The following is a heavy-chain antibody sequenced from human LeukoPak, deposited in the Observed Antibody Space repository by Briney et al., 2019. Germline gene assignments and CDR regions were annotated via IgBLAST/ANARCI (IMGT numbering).Heavy chain of an antibody. CDR3: TRENGGDGYRGGTFDI. D-gene: IGHD5-24*01. CDR2: IWYDGSKT. V-gene: IGHV3-33*01. J-gene: IGHJ3*02. Sequence: QSGTSLRLSCAASGFTFSSYGMNWVRQAPGKGLEWVSVIWYDGSKTDYIDSVKGRFTISRGYFKNTVTLRMDSLRAEDTAVYYCTRENGGDGYRGGTFDIWGQGTMVTVSS. CDR1: GFTFSSYG.